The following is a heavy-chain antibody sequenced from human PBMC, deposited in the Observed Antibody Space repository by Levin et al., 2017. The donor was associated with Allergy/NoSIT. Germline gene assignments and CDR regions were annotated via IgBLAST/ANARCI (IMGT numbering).Heavy chain of an antibody. CDR1: GFTFSSYA. J-gene: IGHJ3*02. V-gene: IGHV3-30*04. Sequence: GGSLRLSCAASGFTFSSYAMHWVRQAPGKGLEWVAVISYDGSNKYYADSVKGRFTISRDNSKNTLYLQMNSLRAEDTAVYYCARDQGGDIVVVVAAADAFDIWGQGTMVTVSS. CDR3: ARDQGGDIVVVVAAADAFDI. D-gene: IGHD2-15*01. CDR2: ISYDGSNK.